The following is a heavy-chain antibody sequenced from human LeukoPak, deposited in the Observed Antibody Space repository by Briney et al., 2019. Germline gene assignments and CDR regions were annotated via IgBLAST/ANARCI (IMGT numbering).Heavy chain of an antibody. J-gene: IGHJ4*02. Sequence: PSETLSLTCTVSGGPISSYYWSWIRQPPGKGLEWIGYIYYSGSTNYNPSLKSRVTISVDTSKNQFSLKLSSVTAADTAVYYCARENPSIRVRGMNFDYWGQGTLVTVSS. V-gene: IGHV4-59*01. CDR1: GGPISSYY. CDR3: ARENPSIRVRGMNFDY. D-gene: IGHD3-10*02. CDR2: IYYSGST.